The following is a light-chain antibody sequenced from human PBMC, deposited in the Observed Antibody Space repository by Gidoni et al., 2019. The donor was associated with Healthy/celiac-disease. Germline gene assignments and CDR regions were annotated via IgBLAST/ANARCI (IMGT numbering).Light chain of an antibody. J-gene: IGKJ2*01. CDR2: AAS. CDR3: QQSYSTPL. V-gene: IGKV1-39*01. CDR1: QSSSSY. Sequence: DIPMTQSPSSLSASVGDRVTITCRASQSSSSYLNWYQQKPGKAPKLLIYAASSLQSGVPSRFSGSGAGTDCTLTISSLQPEDFATYYWQQSYSTPLFGQGTKLESK.